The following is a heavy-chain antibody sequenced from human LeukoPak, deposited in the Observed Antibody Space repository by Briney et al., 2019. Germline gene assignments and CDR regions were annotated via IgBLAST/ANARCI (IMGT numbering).Heavy chain of an antibody. CDR3: ARGPLY. V-gene: IGHV4-39*01. Sequence: SETLSLTCTVSGGSISSYYWNWIRQPPGKGLEWIGSIYYSGSTYYNPSLKSRVTISVDTSKNQFSLKLSSVTAAVTAVYYCARGPLYWGQGTLVTVSS. CDR2: IYYSGST. CDR1: GGSISSYY. J-gene: IGHJ4*02.